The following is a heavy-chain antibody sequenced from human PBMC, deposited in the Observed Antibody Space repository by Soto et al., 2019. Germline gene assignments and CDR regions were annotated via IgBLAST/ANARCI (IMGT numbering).Heavy chain of an antibody. Sequence: GGSLRLSCAASGFTFSTFNMNWVRQAPGKGLGWVSYISSSGSTIYYADSVKGRFTISRDNAKNSLYLQMNSLRDEDTAVYYCAREGEGHCISSSCLNWFDPWGQGTMVTVSS. V-gene: IGHV3-48*02. CDR2: ISSSGSTI. D-gene: IGHD2-2*01. CDR1: GFTFSTFN. CDR3: AREGEGHCISSSCLNWFDP. J-gene: IGHJ5*02.